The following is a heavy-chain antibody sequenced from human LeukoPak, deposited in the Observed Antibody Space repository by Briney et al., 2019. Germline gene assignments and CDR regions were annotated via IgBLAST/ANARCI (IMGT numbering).Heavy chain of an antibody. CDR3: ARVGYSYGSGDAFDI. Sequence: ASVKVPCKASGYTFTSYYMHWVRQAPGQGLEWMGIINPSGGSTSYAQKFQGRVTMTRDTSTSTVYMELSSLRSEDTAVYYCARVGYSYGSGDAFDIWGQGTMVTVSS. D-gene: IGHD5-18*01. J-gene: IGHJ3*02. CDR1: GYTFTSYY. CDR2: INPSGGST. V-gene: IGHV1-46*03.